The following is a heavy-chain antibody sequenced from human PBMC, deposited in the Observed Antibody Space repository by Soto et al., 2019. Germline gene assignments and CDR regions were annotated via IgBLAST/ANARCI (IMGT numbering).Heavy chain of an antibody. J-gene: IGHJ6*02. V-gene: IGHV1-69*12. D-gene: IGHD3-3*01. CDR1: GGTFSSYA. CDR2: IIPIFGTA. Sequence: QVQLVQSGAEVKKPGSSVKVSCKASGGTFSSYAISWVRQAPGQGLEWMGGIIPIFGTANYAQKFQGRVTXXAXEXXSTAYMELSSLRSEDTAVYYCARAMVLRAHYGMDVWGQGTTVTVSS. CDR3: ARAMVLRAHYGMDV.